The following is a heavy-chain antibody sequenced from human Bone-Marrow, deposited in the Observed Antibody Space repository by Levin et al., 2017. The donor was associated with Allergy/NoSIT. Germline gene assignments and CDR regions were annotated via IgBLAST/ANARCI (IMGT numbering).Heavy chain of an antibody. CDR2: INPNNGGT. D-gene: IGHD1-1*01. J-gene: IGHJ6*02. CDR3: ARDRSKTTYVMDV. Sequence: GASVKVSCKASGYRFTAYYIHWVRQAPGQGPEWMGWINPNNGGTNYAQKFQGRVTMTRDTPTSTAYMELSRLRSDDTAVYYCARDRSKTTYVMDVWGQGTTVTVSS. V-gene: IGHV1-2*02. CDR1: GYRFTAYY.